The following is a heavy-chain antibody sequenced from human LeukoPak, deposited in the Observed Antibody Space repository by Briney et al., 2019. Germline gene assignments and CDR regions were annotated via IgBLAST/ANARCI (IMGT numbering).Heavy chain of an antibody. CDR1: GFTFGSYA. Sequence: PGGSLRLSCAASGFTFGSYAMSWVRQAPGKGLEWVSDISGSGGSTYYADSVKGRFTISRDNSKNTLYLQMNSLRAEDTAVYYCAKDPIGVLGRRGGFDYWAREPWSPSPQ. CDR3: AKDPIGVLGRRGGFDY. V-gene: IGHV3-23*01. J-gene: IGHJ4*02. D-gene: IGHD2/OR15-2a*01. CDR2: ISGSGGST.